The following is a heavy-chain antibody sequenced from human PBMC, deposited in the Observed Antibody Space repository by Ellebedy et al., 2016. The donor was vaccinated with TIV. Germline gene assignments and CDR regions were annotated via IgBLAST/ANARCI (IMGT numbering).Heavy chain of an antibody. Sequence: PGGSLRLSCVASGLTFHTYGMAWVRQAPGKGLEWVAGISAGGGNTYSADAVKVRFSISRNLNTIFLQMDSLRVGDEAVYYCAKDNNLNPTPGYREYYNDYGRDAWGQGTAVAVS. D-gene: IGHD3-16*02. CDR3: AKDNNLNPTPGYREYYNDYGRDA. CDR2: ISAGGGNT. V-gene: IGHV3-23*01. CDR1: GLTFHTYG. J-gene: IGHJ6*02.